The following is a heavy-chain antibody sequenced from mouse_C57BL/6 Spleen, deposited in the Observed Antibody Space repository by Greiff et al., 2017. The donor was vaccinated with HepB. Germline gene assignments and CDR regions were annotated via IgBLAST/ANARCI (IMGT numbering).Heavy chain of an antibody. D-gene: IGHD2-4*01. V-gene: IGHV5-17*01. CDR2: ISSGSSTI. J-gene: IGHJ2*01. CDR3: ARDSYDYDDYFDY. CDR1: GFTFSDYG. Sequence: EVMLVESGGGLVKPGGSLKLSCAASGFTFSDYGMHWVRQAPEKGLEWVAYISSGSSTIYYADTVKGRFTISRDNAKNTLFLQMTSLRSEDTAMYYCARDSYDYDDYFDYWGQGTTLTVSS.